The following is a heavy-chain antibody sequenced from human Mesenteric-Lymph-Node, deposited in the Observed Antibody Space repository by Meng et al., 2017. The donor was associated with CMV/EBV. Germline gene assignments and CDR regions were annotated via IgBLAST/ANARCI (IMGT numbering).Heavy chain of an antibody. CDR1: GFTFSSYS. CDR3: ARDLARIDPAPT. J-gene: IGHJ4*02. Sequence: GESLKISCAASGFTFSSYSMNWVRQAPGKGLEWVSSISGNSVYIFDADPVKGRFTISRDTSKNTVYLQMNSLRAEDTAVYYCARDLARIDPAPTWGQGTLVTVSS. D-gene: IGHD1-14*01. V-gene: IGHV3-21*01. CDR2: ISGNSVYI.